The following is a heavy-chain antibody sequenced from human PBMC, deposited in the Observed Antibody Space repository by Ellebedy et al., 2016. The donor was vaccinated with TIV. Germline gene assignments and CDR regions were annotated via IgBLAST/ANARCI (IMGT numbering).Heavy chain of an antibody. J-gene: IGHJ6*03. Sequence: SETLSLXXTVSGGSISSYYWSWIRQPPGKGLEWIGYIYYSGSTNYNPSLKSRVTISVDKSKNQFSLKLSSVTAADTAVYYCARDSRSVRFLEPASYYMDVWGKGTTVTVSS. CDR2: IYYSGST. V-gene: IGHV4-59*01. D-gene: IGHD3-3*01. CDR1: GGSISSYY. CDR3: ARDSRSVRFLEPASYYMDV.